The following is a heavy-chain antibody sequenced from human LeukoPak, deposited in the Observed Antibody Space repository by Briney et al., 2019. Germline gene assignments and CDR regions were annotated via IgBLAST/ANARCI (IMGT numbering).Heavy chain of an antibody. D-gene: IGHD3-10*01. CDR3: AREARLGSGSYYLFDY. V-gene: IGHV4-59*01. J-gene: IGHJ4*02. Sequence: SETLSLTCTVSGXSISSYYWSWIRQPPGKGLEWIGYIYYSGSTNYNPSLKSRVTISVDTSKNQFSLKLSSVTAADTAVYYCAREARLGSGSYYLFDYWGQGTLVTVSS. CDR1: GXSISSYY. CDR2: IYYSGST.